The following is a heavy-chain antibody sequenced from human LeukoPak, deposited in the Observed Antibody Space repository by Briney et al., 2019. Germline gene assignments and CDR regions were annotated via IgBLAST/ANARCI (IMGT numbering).Heavy chain of an antibody. CDR3: AREGDILTGYYHYYYYGMDV. CDR1: GFTFSSYG. J-gene: IGHJ6*02. CDR2: ISYDGSNK. D-gene: IGHD3-9*01. Sequence: GRSLRLSCAASGFTFSSYGMHWVRQAPGKGLEWVAVISYDGSNKYYADSVKGRFTISRDNSKNALYLQMNSLRAEDTAVYYCAREGDILTGYYHYYYYGMDVWGQGTTVTVSS. V-gene: IGHV3-30*03.